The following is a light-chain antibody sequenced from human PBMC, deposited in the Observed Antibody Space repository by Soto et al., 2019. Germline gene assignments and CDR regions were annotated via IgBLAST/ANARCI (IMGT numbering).Light chain of an antibody. V-gene: IGKV1-5*03. Sequence: DIQLTQSPSTLSASVGDTVTITCRASQSISIWLAWYQQKPGKAPNLLINKASSLQSEVPSRFSGSGSGTEFTLTITSMKPDDFGVYYCQQYKSSSTFGQGTKGDIK. CDR3: QQYKSSST. J-gene: IGKJ1*01. CDR1: QSISIW. CDR2: KAS.